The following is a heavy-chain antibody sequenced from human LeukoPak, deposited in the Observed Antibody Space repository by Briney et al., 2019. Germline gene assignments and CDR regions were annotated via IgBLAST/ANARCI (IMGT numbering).Heavy chain of an antibody. D-gene: IGHD3-10*01. CDR3: ARDMDYYGSGSYYNSRWFDP. CDR1: GDSVSNNSVA. V-gene: IGHV6-1*01. Sequence: SQTLSLTCAISGDSVSNNSVAWHWIRHSPSRGLEWLGRTYYRSKWYNDYAVSVKSRITINPETAKNQFSLQLNSVTPEDTAVYYCARDMDYYGSGSYYNSRWFDPWGQGTLVTVSS. CDR2: TYYRSKWYN. J-gene: IGHJ5*02.